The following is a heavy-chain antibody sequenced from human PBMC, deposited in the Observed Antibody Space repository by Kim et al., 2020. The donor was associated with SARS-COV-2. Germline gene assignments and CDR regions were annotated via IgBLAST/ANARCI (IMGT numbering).Heavy chain of an antibody. CDR1: GFTFSNAW. D-gene: IGHD3-9*01. J-gene: IGHJ4*02. CDR3: TTTETQYYDILTGYLDFDY. CDR2: IKSKTDGGTT. Sequence: GGSLRLSCAASGFTFSNAWMSWVRQAPGKGLEWVGRIKSKTDGGTTDYAAPVKGRFTISRDDSKNTLYLQMNSLKTEDTAVYYCTTTETQYYDILTGYLDFDYWGQGTLVTVSS. V-gene: IGHV3-15*01.